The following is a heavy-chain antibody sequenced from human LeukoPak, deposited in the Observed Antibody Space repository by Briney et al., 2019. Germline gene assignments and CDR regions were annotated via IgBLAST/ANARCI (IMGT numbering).Heavy chain of an antibody. V-gene: IGHV3-30*18. CDR2: ISYDGSNK. D-gene: IGHD1-26*01. Sequence: HSGRSLRLSCAASGFTFSSYGMHWVRQAPGKGLEWVAVISYDGSNKYYADSVMGRFTISRDNSKNTLYLQMNSLRAEDTAVYYCAKGGPRIVGATGYFDYWGQGTLVTVSS. CDR1: GFTFSSYG. J-gene: IGHJ4*02. CDR3: AKGGPRIVGATGYFDY.